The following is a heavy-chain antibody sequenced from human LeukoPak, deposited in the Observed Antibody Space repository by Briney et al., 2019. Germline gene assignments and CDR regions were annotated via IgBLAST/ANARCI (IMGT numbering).Heavy chain of an antibody. D-gene: IGHD3-9*01. CDR2: ISGSGDST. J-gene: IGHJ4*02. Sequence: PGGSLRLSCAASGFTFRSYAMSWVRQAPGKGLEWVSTISGSGDSTYYADSVKGRFTISRDNSKNTLYLQMNSLRAEDTAVFYCARDGHYDILTGYYRYFDYWGQGTLVIVSS. CDR1: GFTFRSYA. CDR3: ARDGHYDILTGYYRYFDY. V-gene: IGHV3-23*01.